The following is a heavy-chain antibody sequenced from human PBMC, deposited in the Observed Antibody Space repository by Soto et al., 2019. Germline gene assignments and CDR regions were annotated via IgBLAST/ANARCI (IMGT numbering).Heavy chain of an antibody. J-gene: IGHJ1*01. V-gene: IGHV4-39*01. D-gene: IGHD3-9*01. Sequence: SETLSLTCTVSGGSISSSSYYWGWIRQHPGKGLEWIGSIYYSGSTYYNPSLKSRVTISVDTSKNQFSLKLSSVTAAVTAVYYCARLRLRYFASPSTHWGQGTLVTVSS. CDR1: GGSISSSSYY. CDR3: ARLRLRYFASPSTH. CDR2: IYYSGST.